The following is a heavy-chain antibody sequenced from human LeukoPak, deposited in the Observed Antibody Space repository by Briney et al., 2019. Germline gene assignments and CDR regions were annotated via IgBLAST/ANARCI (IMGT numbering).Heavy chain of an antibody. CDR3: AKGGWSDRFDF. CDR1: GFTFSDYA. CDR2: ITYGGERT. D-gene: IGHD3-3*01. J-gene: IGHJ4*02. Sequence: GGSLRLSCGASGFTFSDYAMTWLRQAPGKGLAWVSTITYGGERTYYADSAKGRFTISRDNSKNILYLQMNSLRGDDTGDYYCAKGGWSDRFDFWGQGTRVTVSS. V-gene: IGHV3-23*01.